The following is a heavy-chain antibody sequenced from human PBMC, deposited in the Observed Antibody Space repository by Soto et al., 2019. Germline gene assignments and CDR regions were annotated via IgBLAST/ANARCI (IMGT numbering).Heavy chain of an antibody. CDR1: GFTVSSNY. D-gene: IGHD3-22*01. V-gene: IGHV3-53*02. CDR2: IYSGGST. J-gene: IGHJ3*02. Sequence: EVQLVETGGGLIQPGGSLRLSCAASGFTVSSNYMSWVRQAPGKGLEWVSVIYSGGSTYYADSVKGRFTISRDNSKNTLYLQMNSLRAEDTAVYYCATMKSSGHYYDARGTAFDIWGQGTMVTVSS. CDR3: ATMKSSGHYYDARGTAFDI.